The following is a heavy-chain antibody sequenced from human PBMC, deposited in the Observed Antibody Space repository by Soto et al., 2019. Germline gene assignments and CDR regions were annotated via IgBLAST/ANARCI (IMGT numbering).Heavy chain of an antibody. D-gene: IGHD7-27*01. V-gene: IGHV3-23*01. CDR1: AFSISSNP. CDR3: AKVGKKVGYGMDV. Sequence: GGSLRLSCAASAFSISSNPMSWVRQAPGKGLEWVSAISGSGANTYYADSVTGRFAISRDDYKNTLYLQMNSLRGEDAAVYYCAKVGKKVGYGMDVWGQGTTVTVSS. CDR2: ISGSGANT. J-gene: IGHJ6*02.